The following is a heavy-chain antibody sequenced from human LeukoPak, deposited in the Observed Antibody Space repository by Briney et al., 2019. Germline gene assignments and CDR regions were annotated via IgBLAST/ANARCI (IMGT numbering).Heavy chain of an antibody. CDR3: ATIRDTALRYWSFDL. V-gene: IGHV4-59*01. Sequence: PSETLSLTCTVAGGSISSYYWSWIRQPPGKGLEWIGYIYYSGSTSYNPSLKSRVSISVDTSKNQSSLKLSSVTAADTAVYYCATIRDTALRYWSFDLWGRGTLVTVSS. CDR2: IYYSGST. D-gene: IGHD5-18*01. CDR1: GGSISSYY. J-gene: IGHJ2*01.